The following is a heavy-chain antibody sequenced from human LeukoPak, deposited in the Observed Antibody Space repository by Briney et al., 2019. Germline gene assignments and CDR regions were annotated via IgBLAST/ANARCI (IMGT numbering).Heavy chain of an antibody. CDR3: AAEGDILTGNEATPAAFDI. CDR1: GGTFSSYA. Sequence: SVKASCKASGGTFSSYAISWVRQAPGQGLEWMGRIIPILGIANYAQKFQGRVTITADKSTSTAYMELSSLRSEDTAVYYCAAEGDILTGNEATPAAFDIWGQGTMVTVSS. D-gene: IGHD3-9*01. V-gene: IGHV1-69*04. CDR2: IIPILGIA. J-gene: IGHJ3*02.